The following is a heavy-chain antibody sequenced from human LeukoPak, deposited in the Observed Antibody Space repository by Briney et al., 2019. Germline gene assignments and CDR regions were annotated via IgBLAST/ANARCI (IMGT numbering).Heavy chain of an antibody. V-gene: IGHV1-18*01. D-gene: IGHD3-3*01. CDR3: ARTVGDFWSGYSAYMDV. Sequence: GASVKVSCKASGYTCTGYGISWVRQAPGQGLEWMGWISAYNGNTNYAQKLQGRVTMTTDTSTSTAYMELRSLRSDDTAVYYCARTVGDFWSGYSAYMDVWGKGTTVTVSS. CDR2: ISAYNGNT. CDR1: GYTCTGYG. J-gene: IGHJ6*03.